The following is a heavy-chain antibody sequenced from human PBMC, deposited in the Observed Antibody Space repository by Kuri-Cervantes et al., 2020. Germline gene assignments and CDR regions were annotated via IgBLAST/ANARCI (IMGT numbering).Heavy chain of an antibody. V-gene: IGHV1-46*01. CDR3: AKDIVPYNGKMMDAFDI. CDR2: INPSGGST. D-gene: IGHD1-26*01. J-gene: IGHJ3*02. Sequence: ASVKVSCKASGYTFTSYYMHWVRQAPGQGLEWMGIINPSGGSTSYAQKFQGRVTMTRDTSTSTVYMELSSLRAEDTALYYCAKDIVPYNGKMMDAFDIWGQGTMVTVSS. CDR1: GYTFTSYY.